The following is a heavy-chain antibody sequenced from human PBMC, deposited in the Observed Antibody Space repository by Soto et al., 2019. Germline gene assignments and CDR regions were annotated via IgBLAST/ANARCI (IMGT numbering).Heavy chain of an antibody. CDR3: GRDLRDWDSGSYSYDY. V-gene: IGHV3-7*04. Sequence: GGSLRLSCAASGFTFSSYWMSWVRQAPGKGLQWVANIKQDGREKYYVDSVKGRFTISRDNAKNSLYLQMNSLRAEDTAVYYCGRDLRDWDSGSYSYDYWGQGT. CDR2: IKQDGREK. J-gene: IGHJ4*02. D-gene: IGHD1-26*01. CDR1: GFTFSSYW.